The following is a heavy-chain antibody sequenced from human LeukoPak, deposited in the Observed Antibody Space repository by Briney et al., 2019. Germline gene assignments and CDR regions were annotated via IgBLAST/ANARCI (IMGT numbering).Heavy chain of an antibody. Sequence: GASVKVSCKASGYTFTSYYMHWVRQAPGQGLEWMGMINPSGGSTGYAQKFQGRVTMTRDTSTSTVYMELSSLRSEDTAVYYCARDGVVTGLDVWGQGTTVTVSS. D-gene: IGHD2-21*02. J-gene: IGHJ6*02. V-gene: IGHV1-46*01. CDR2: INPSGGST. CDR1: GYTFTSYY. CDR3: ARDGVVTGLDV.